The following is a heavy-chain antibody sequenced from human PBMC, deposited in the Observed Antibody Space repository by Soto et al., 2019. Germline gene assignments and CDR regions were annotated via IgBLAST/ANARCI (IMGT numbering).Heavy chain of an antibody. J-gene: IGHJ4*02. D-gene: IGHD1-26*01. CDR1: GYTFTSYA. CDR2: INAGNGNT. CDR3: ARVPPYSESYYNLNFDY. Sequence: QVQLVQSGAEEKKPGASVKVSCKASGYTFTSYAMHWVRQAPGQRLEWMGWINAGNGNTKYSQKFQGRVTITRDTSASTAYMELSSLRSEDTALYYCARVPPYSESYYNLNFDYWGQGTLVTVSS. V-gene: IGHV1-3*05.